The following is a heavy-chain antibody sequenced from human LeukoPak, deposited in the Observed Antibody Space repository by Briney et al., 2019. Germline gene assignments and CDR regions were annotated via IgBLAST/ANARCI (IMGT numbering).Heavy chain of an antibody. Sequence: ASVKVSRKASGYTFTSYGISWVRQAPGQGLEWMGWISAYNGNTNYAQKLQGRVTMTTDTSTSTAYMELRSLRSDDTAVYYCAREGGYATDAPEDNFDYWGQGTLVTVSS. V-gene: IGHV1-18*01. CDR3: AREGGYATDAPEDNFDY. D-gene: IGHD5-12*01. J-gene: IGHJ4*02. CDR1: GYTFTSYG. CDR2: ISAYNGNT.